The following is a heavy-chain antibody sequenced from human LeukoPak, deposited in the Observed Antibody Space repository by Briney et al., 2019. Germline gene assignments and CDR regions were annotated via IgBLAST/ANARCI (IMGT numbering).Heavy chain of an antibody. J-gene: IGHJ4*02. Sequence: PGGSLRLSCAASGFTFNNYGMSWVRQAPGKGLEWVSSISSSSSYIYYADSVKGRFTISRDNAKNSLYLQMNSLRAEDTAVYYCARANGCSSTSCYFLDYWGQGTLVTVSS. V-gene: IGHV3-21*01. CDR2: ISSSSSYI. CDR3: ARANGCSSTSCYFLDY. CDR1: GFTFNNYG. D-gene: IGHD2-2*01.